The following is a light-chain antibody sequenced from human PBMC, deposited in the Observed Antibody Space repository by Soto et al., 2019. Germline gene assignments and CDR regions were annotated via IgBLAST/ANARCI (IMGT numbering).Light chain of an antibody. V-gene: IGLV1-40*01. CDR2: GNS. J-gene: IGLJ2*01. CDR1: SSNIGAGYD. Sequence: QSVLTQPPSVSGAPGQRVTISCTGSSSNIGAGYDVHWYQQLPGTAPKLLIYGNSNRPSGVPDRFSGSKSGTSASLAITGLQAEDEADYHCQSYDRSLSGRVVFGRGTQLTVL. CDR3: QSYDRSLSGRVV.